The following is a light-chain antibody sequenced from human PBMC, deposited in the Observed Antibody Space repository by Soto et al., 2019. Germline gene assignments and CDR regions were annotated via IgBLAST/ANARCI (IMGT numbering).Light chain of an antibody. CDR3: QQYGNYPRT. CDR1: QSVSGW. Sequence: DIQMTQSPSTLSASVGDRVTITCRASQSVSGWLAWYQQRPGKAPKLLIYKASTLERGVSSRFSGSGSGTEFTLTISSLQPDDFVTYYCQQYGNYPRTFVQGTKVEIK. CDR2: KAS. J-gene: IGKJ1*01. V-gene: IGKV1-5*03.